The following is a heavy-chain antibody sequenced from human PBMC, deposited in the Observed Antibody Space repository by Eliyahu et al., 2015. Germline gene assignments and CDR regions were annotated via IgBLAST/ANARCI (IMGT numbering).Heavy chain of an antibody. CDR1: GGSINSGSYF. Sequence: QVQLQESGPGLVKPSQILSLTCTVSGGSINSGSYFWSWIRQPAGKGLEWIGHIYTSGSTNYNPSLKSRVTISLDTSKKQFSLTLSSVTAADTAVYYCARVGNYYSSGYHRVGAFDVWGQGTVVAVSS. CDR3: ARVGNYYSSGYHRVGAFDV. J-gene: IGHJ3*01. D-gene: IGHD3-22*01. V-gene: IGHV4-61*02. CDR2: IYTSGST.